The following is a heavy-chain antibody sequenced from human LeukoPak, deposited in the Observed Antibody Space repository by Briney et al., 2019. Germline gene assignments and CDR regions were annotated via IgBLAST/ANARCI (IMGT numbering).Heavy chain of an antibody. J-gene: IGHJ4*02. CDR1: GFTFSSYA. CDR3: AKESDSSSWYPHFDY. D-gene: IGHD6-13*01. Sequence: PGGSLRLSCAASGFTFSSYAMSWVRQAPGKGLEWVSAISGSGGSTYYADSVKGRFTISRDNSKNTPYLQMNSLRAEDTAVYYCAKESDSSSWYPHFDYWGQGTLVTVSS. CDR2: ISGSGGST. V-gene: IGHV3-23*01.